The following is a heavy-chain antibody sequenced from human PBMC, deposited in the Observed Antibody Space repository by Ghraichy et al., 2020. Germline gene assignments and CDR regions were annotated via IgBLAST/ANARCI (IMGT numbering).Heavy chain of an antibody. J-gene: IGHJ5*02. CDR3: AKEGPRGYNYGRQWFDP. V-gene: IGHV4-61*02. CDR2: IYPSGST. Sequence: SETLSLTCTVSGGSISASSYYWSWIRQPAGKGLEWIGRIYPSGSTNYNPSLKSRVTISLDTPNNQFSLKMSSVTAADTALYYCAKEGPRGYNYGRQWFDPWGQGTLVIVSS. D-gene: IGHD5-18*01. CDR1: GGSISASSYY.